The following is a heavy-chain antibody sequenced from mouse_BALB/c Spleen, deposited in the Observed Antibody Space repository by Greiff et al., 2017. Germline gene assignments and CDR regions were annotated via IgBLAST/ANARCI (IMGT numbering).Heavy chain of an antibody. CDR3: ARGGHFTTVAHYWYFDV. V-gene: IGHV5-6-5*01. D-gene: IGHD1-1*01. Sequence: EVMLVESGGGLVKPGGSLKLSCAASGFTFSSYAMSWVRQTPEKRLEWVASISSGGSTYYPDSVKGRFTISRDNARNILYLQMSSLRSEDTAMYYCARGGHFTTVAHYWYFDVWGAGTTVTVSS. CDR2: ISSGGST. CDR1: GFTFSSYA. J-gene: IGHJ1*01.